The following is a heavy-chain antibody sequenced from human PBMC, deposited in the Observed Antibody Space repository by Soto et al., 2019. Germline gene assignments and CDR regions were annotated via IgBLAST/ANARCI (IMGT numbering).Heavy chain of an antibody. CDR2: ISGSGGVT. D-gene: IGHD3-10*01. CDR1: GFTFKNYD. CDR3: AKNRQFRSYYESAGHYDN. J-gene: IGHJ4*02. Sequence: EVELLESGGGLVQPGGSLRLSCVASGFTFKNYDMRWIRQAPGQVLERVSGISGSGGVTYYADPVKGRFTISRDNYKNSIYLQMNSLRAEDTAIYYCAKNRQFRSYYESAGHYDNWGQGTLVTVSS. V-gene: IGHV3-23*01.